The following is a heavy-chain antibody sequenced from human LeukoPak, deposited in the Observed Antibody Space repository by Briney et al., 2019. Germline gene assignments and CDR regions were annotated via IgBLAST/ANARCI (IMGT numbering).Heavy chain of an antibody. CDR3: AREIAAAGVAYDY. J-gene: IGHJ4*02. D-gene: IGHD6-13*01. CDR1: GYTFTGYY. CDR2: IIPIFGTA. V-gene: IGHV1-69*05. Sequence: SVKVSCKASGYTFTGYYMHWVRQAPGQGLEWMGRIIPIFGTANYAQKFQGRVTITTDESTSTAYMELSSLRSEDTAVYYCAREIAAAGVAYDYWGQGTLVTVSS.